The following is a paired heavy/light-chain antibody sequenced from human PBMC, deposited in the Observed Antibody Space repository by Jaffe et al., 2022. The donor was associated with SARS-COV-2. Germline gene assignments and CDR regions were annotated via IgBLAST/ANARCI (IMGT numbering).Heavy chain of an antibody. Sequence: ITLKESGPTLVKPTQTLTLTCTFSGFSLNTRGVGVGWIRQPPGKALEWLALIYWDDNERYSPSLKSRLTITKDTSKNQVVLTVTNLDPVDTGTYYCAYTVRPGIVTYAGWFDPWGQGTRVTVSS. J-gene: IGHJ5*02. V-gene: IGHV2-5*02. CDR3: AYTVRPGIVTYAGWFDP. D-gene: IGHD1-26*01. CDR2: IYWDDNE. CDR1: GFSLNTRGVG.
Light chain of an antibody. CDR3: QAYDISLGVL. V-gene: IGLV1-40*01. CDR2: GNN. J-gene: IGLJ2*01. Sequence: QSVLTQPPSVSGAPGQRVTISCTGGSSNIGATSDVHWYQQLPGTAPKLLLYGNNIRPSGVPDRFSGSKSGTSASLAITGLRAEDEADYYCQAYDISLGVLFGGGTTLTVL. CDR1: SSNIGATSD.